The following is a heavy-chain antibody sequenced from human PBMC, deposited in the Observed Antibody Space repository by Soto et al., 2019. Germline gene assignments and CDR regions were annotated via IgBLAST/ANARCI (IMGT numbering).Heavy chain of an antibody. CDR3: AAEPAGDSSSVYYYYYGMDV. CDR1: GFAFTSSA. Sequence: SVKVSCKASGFAFTSSAVQWVRQARGQRLEWIGWIVVGSGNTNYAQKFQERVTITRDMSTSTAYMELSSLRSEDTAVYYCAAEPAGDSSSVYYYYYGMDVWGQGTTVTVSS. J-gene: IGHJ6*02. V-gene: IGHV1-58*01. D-gene: IGHD6-6*01. CDR2: IVVGSGNT.